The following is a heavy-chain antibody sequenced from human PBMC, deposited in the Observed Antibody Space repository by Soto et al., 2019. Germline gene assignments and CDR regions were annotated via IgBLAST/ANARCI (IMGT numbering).Heavy chain of an antibody. CDR1: GFTFSIYW. D-gene: IGHD1-26*01. CDR3: ERESMWDPDY. CDR2: ISGDGSST. Sequence: EVQLVESGGGLVQPGGSLRLSCAASGFTFSIYWMHWVRQAPGKGLEWVSCISGDGSSTSNADPVKGRFTISRDNAKNTLQLDRNSLRVEDTYIYYCERESMWDPDYWGQGTLVAVSS. J-gene: IGHJ4*02. V-gene: IGHV3-74*01.